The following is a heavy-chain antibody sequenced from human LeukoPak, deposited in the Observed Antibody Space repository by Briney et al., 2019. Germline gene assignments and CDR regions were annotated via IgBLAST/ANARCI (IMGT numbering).Heavy chain of an antibody. D-gene: IGHD1-26*01. CDR2: INHSGST. J-gene: IGHJ4*02. Sequence: PSETLSLTCAVYGGSFSGYYWSWIRQPPGKGLEWIGEINHSGSTNYNPSLKSRVTISVDTSKSQFSLKLSSVTAADTAVYYCARYGATMIDYWGQGTLVTVSS. CDR3: ARYGATMIDY. V-gene: IGHV4-34*01. CDR1: GGSFSGYY.